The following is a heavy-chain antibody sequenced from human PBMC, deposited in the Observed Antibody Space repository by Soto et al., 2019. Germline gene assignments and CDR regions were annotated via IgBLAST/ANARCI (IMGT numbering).Heavy chain of an antibody. V-gene: IGHV4-59*08. CDR3: ARHGQDIWGSYRSHGAFDI. CDR1: GGSISSYY. D-gene: IGHD3-16*02. Sequence: SETLSLTCTVSGGSISSYYWSWIRQPPGKGLEWIGYIYYSGSTNYNPSLKSRVTISVDTSKNQFSLKLSSVTAADTAVYYCARHGQDIWGSYRSHGAFDIWGQGTMVTVSS. J-gene: IGHJ3*02. CDR2: IYYSGST.